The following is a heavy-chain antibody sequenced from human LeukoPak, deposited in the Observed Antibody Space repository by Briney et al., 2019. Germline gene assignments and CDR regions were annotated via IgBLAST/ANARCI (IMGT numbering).Heavy chain of an antibody. CDR2: IKSKTDGGTT. Sequence: GGSLRLSCAASGFTFSNAWMSWVRQAPGKGLEWVGRIKSKTDGGTTDYAAPVKGRFTISRDDSKNTLYLQMNSLKTEDTAVYYCTTGARYGSGSYWRDPWGQGTLVTVSS. D-gene: IGHD3-10*01. V-gene: IGHV3-15*01. CDR3: TTGARYGSGSYWRDP. J-gene: IGHJ5*02. CDR1: GFTFSNAW.